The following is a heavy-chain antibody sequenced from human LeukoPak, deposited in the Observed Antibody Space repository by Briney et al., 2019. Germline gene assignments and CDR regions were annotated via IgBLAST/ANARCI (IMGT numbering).Heavy chain of an antibody. CDR3: ARDNERGYFDY. J-gene: IGHJ4*02. CDR2: IDYTGRS. Sequence: SETLSLTCTVSGGSMRSYYWIWIRQPPGKGLEWIGYIDYTGRSKDNPSLKSRVTISVDMSKNQFSLKLSSVTAADTAVYYCARDNERGYFDYWGQGTLVTVSS. CDR1: GGSMRSYY. D-gene: IGHD2-8*01. V-gene: IGHV4-59*12.